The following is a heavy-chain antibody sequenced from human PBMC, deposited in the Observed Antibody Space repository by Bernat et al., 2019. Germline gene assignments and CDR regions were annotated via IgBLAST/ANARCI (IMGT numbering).Heavy chain of an antibody. D-gene: IGHD3-22*01. V-gene: IGHV3-74*01. Sequence: EVQLVESGGGLVQPGGSLRLSCAASGFTFSSNWMHWVRQAPGKGLVWVSRINTDETKTDYADSVKGRFTISRDNAKNTVHLHMNSLRVKDTAVYYCGKMGDYDSSGFYGFVQHWGQGTLVSVSS. CDR1: GFTFSSNW. J-gene: IGHJ1*01. CDR3: GKMGDYDSSGFYGFVQH. CDR2: INTDETKT.